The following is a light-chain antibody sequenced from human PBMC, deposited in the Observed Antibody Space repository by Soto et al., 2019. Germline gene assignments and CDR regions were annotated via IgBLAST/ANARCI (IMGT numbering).Light chain of an antibody. CDR3: QKRSNRIT. V-gene: IGKV3-11*01. CDR2: DAS. J-gene: IGKJ5*01. Sequence: EIALTQSPAPLSLSPGERATLSCRASQSVGSYLAWYQQKPGQAPRLLIYDASNRATGIPARFSGSGSGTDFTLTISSLEPEDFAVYYCQKRSNRITFGQGTRLEIK. CDR1: QSVGSY.